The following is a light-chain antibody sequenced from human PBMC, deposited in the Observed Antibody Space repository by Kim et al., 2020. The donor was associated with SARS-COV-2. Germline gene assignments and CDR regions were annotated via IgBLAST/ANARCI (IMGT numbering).Light chain of an antibody. Sequence: PGESASLTGGASQSVSSSYLAWYQQKAGHAPRLLIYGASSRATGIPDRFSGSGSGTDFTLTISRLEPEDFAVYYCQQYGSSPPYTFGQGTKLEI. J-gene: IGKJ2*01. CDR2: GAS. CDR3: QQYGSSPPYT. V-gene: IGKV3-20*01. CDR1: QSVSSSY.